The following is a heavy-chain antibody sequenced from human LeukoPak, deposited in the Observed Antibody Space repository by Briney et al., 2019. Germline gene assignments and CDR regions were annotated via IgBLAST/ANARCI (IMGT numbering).Heavy chain of an antibody. CDR2: ISGSGGST. CDR3: AKDYYDSSGYPLDY. Sequence: PGGSLGLSCAASGFTFSSYAMSWVRQAPGKGLEWVSAISGSGGSTYYADSVKGRFTISRDNSKNTLYLQMNSLRAEDTAVYYCAKDYYDSSGYPLDYWGQGTLVTVSP. J-gene: IGHJ4*02. V-gene: IGHV3-23*01. D-gene: IGHD3-22*01. CDR1: GFTFSSYA.